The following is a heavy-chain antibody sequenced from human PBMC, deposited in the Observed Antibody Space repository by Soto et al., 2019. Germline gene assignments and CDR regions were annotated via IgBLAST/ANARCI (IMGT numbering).Heavy chain of an antibody. CDR3: ARQGFCNSHSCYTVDY. Sequence: GESLKISCKGSGYSFTIYWIGWVRQMPGKGLEWMGIIYPGDSHTRYSPSFQGQVTISADKSINTAYLQWSSLKASDTAMYYCARQGFCNSHSCYTVDYWGQGALVTVSS. CDR1: GYSFTIYW. V-gene: IGHV5-51*01. CDR2: IYPGDSHT. J-gene: IGHJ4*02. D-gene: IGHD2-2*02.